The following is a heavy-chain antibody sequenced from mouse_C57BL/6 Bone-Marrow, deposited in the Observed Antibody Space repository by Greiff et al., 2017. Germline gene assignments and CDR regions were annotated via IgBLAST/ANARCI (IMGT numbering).Heavy chain of an antibody. CDR2: ILPGSGST. Sequence: VQLQQSGAELMKPGASVKLSCKATGYTFTGYWIAWVKQRPGHGLEWIGAILPGSGSTNYNEKFKGKATFTADTSSNTAYMQLSNLTTEDSAIYDSARCHYGSSWDYFDDWGTGTTLTVSS. CDR1: GYTFTGYW. D-gene: IGHD1-1*01. J-gene: IGHJ2*01. CDR3: ARCHYGSSWDYFDD. V-gene: IGHV1-9*01.